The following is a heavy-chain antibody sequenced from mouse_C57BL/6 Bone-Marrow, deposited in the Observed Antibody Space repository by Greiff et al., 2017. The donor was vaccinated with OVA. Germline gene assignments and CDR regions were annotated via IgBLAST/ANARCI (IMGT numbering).Heavy chain of an antibody. CDR2: IDPSGGYT. D-gene: IGHD2-3*01. Sequence: QVQLQQPGAELVMPGASVKLSCKASGYTFTSYWMHWVKQRPGQGLEWIGEIDPSGGYTTYNKKFKGKSPLTVDKSSSTAYMQLSSLTAEDSAVYYGASDRWLLWYFDVWGTGTTVTVSS. CDR3: ASDRWLLWYFDV. CDR1: GYTFTSYW. V-gene: IGHV1-69*01. J-gene: IGHJ1*03.